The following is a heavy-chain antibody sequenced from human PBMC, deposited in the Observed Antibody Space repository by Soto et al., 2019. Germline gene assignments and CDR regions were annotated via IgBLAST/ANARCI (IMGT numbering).Heavy chain of an antibody. CDR3: ARVYSGYEMTYYFVY. CDR2: ISAYNGNT. J-gene: IGHJ4*02. CDR1: GYTFTSYG. Sequence: ASVKVSCKASGYTFTSYGISWVRQAPGQGLEWMGWISAYNGNTNYAQKLQGRVTMTTDTSTSTAYMELRSLRSDDTAVYYCARVYSGYEMTYYFVYWGQGTLVTVSS. D-gene: IGHD5-12*01. V-gene: IGHV1-18*01.